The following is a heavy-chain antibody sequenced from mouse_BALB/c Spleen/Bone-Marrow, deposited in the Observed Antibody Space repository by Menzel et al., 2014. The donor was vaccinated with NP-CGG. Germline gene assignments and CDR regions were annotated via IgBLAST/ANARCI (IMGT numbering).Heavy chain of an antibody. CDR2: IRASGGT. V-gene: IGHV5-6-5*01. D-gene: IGHD3-3*01. CDR3: ARESQIGWVFDL. CDR1: GFSLSNYD. J-gene: IGHJ2*01. Sequence: LQESGGRLVTPGTPLTITCTVSGFSLSNYDMDWVRQAPGKGLEWIGSIRASGGTDYANWAKGRFTISKTSTTVDLKMTSLTTGDTATYFCARESQIGWVFDLWGQGTLVTVSS.